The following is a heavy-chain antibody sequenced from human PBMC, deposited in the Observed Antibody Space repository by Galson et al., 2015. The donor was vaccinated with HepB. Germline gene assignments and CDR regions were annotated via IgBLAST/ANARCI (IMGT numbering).Heavy chain of an antibody. J-gene: IGHJ5*02. CDR3: ARSPENH. CDR1: GFTFSSYS. Sequence: SLRLSCAASGFTFSSYSMNWVRQAPGKGLQWVSYISSSSSTIYYADSVKGRFTISRDNAKNSLYLQMNRLRAEDTAVYYCARSPENHWGQGTLVTVSS. CDR2: ISSSSSTI. V-gene: IGHV3-48*04.